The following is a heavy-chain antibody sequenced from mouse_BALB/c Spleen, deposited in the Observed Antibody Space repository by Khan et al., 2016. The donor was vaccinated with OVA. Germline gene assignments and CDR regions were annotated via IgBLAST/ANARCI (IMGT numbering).Heavy chain of an antibody. CDR3: ASHLTGSFAY. V-gene: IGHV5-6*01. J-gene: IGHJ3*01. Sequence: EVELVESGGDLVKPGGSLKLSCAASGFTFSSYSMSWVRQTPDKRLEWVATISSGGDYTYYPDSVKGQFTISRDNARNTLYLQMSSLKSEDTAMYYCASHLTGSFAYWGQGTLVTVSA. CDR2: ISSGGDYT. D-gene: IGHD4-1*01. CDR1: GFTFSSYS.